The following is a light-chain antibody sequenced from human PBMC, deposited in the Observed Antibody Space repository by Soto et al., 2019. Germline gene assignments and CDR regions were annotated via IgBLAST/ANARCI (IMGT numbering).Light chain of an antibody. V-gene: IGKV1-9*01. CDR1: QGISTY. Sequence: DIQLTHSPSFLSASVGDRVTMTCRSSQGISTYLAWYQQKPGKAPKLLIYAASTLQSGVPSRFSGSGSGTEFALAISSLQPEDFATYCCQQLITYPQTLGQGTKVDIK. CDR2: AAS. J-gene: IGKJ1*01. CDR3: QQLITYPQT.